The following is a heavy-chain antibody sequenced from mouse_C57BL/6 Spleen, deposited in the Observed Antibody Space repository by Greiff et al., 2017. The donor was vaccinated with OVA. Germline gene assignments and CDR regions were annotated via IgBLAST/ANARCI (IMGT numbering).Heavy chain of an antibody. CDR2: ISDGGSYT. CDR3: ARDSPITTVVATDYYAMDY. J-gene: IGHJ4*01. Sequence: DVHLVESGGGLVKPGGSLKLSCAASGFTFSSYAMSWVRQTPEKRLEWVATISDGGSYTYYPANVKGRFTISRDNAKNNLYLQMSHLKSEDTAMYYCARDSPITTVVATDYYAMDYWGQGTSVTVSS. V-gene: IGHV5-4*01. D-gene: IGHD1-1*01. CDR1: GFTFSSYA.